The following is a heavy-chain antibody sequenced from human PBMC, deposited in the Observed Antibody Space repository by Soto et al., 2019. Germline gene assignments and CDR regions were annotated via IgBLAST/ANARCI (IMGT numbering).Heavy chain of an antibody. Sequence: ASVKVSCKASGYTFTSYDINWVRQATGQGLEWMGWMNPNSGNTGYAQKFQGRVPMTRNTSISTAYMELSSLRSEDTAVYYCARAWELLYFDYWGQGTLVTVSS. V-gene: IGHV1-8*01. CDR3: ARAWELLYFDY. D-gene: IGHD1-26*01. CDR2: MNPNSGNT. CDR1: GYTFTSYD. J-gene: IGHJ4*02.